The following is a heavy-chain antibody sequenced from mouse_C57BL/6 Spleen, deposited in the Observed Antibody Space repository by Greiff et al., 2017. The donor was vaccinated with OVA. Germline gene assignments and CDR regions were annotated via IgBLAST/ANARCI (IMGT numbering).Heavy chain of an antibody. Sequence: VKLVESGAELARPGASVKLSCKASGYTFTSYGISWVKQRTGQGLEWIGEIYPRSGNTYYNEKFKGKATLTADKSSSTEYMELRSLTSEDSAVYFCARYYDGDYYAMDYWGQGTSVTVSS. V-gene: IGHV1-81*01. CDR2: IYPRSGNT. CDR1: GYTFTSYG. D-gene: IGHD1-1*01. CDR3: ARYYDGDYYAMDY. J-gene: IGHJ4*01.